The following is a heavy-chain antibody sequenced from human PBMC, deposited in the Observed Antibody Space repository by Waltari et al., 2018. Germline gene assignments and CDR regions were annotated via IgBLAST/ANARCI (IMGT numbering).Heavy chain of an antibody. Sequence: QVQLVQSGAEVREPGASVKVSCKTSGYTFTSYYIYCLRQAPGQGLEWMGWIDTNTGGKRYGQKIQGRATMTRDTSTRTAYMERSGLRSDDTSVYYCARDLRDVLLVPPSLPDALYFDYWGQGTLVTVSS. CDR1: GYTFTSYY. J-gene: IGHJ4*02. CDR2: IDTNTGGK. V-gene: IGHV1-2*02. CDR3: ARDLRDVLLVPPSLPDALYFDY. D-gene: IGHD2-2*01.